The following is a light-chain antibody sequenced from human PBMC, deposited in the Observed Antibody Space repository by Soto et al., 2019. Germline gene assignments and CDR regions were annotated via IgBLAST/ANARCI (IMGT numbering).Light chain of an antibody. CDR3: QQTYSTLRT. Sequence: DIQMTQSPSSLSASVGDRVTITCRASQRISSYLNWYQQKPGNAPKLLIYAASSLHSGVPSRFSGSGSGTDFTLTISSLQPEDFATYYCQQTYSTLRTFGQGTKVEIK. CDR1: QRISSY. CDR2: AAS. J-gene: IGKJ1*01. V-gene: IGKV1-39*01.